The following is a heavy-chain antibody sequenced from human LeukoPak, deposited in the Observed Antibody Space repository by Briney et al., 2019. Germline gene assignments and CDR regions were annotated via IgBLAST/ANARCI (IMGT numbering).Heavy chain of an antibody. D-gene: IGHD4-11*01. CDR2: IYTSGSI. CDR3: ARETGPYYSYYMDV. CDR1: GSSISSYY. J-gene: IGHJ6*03. V-gene: IGHV4-4*07. Sequence: SETLSLTCTVSGSSISSYYWSWIRQPAGKGLELIGRIYTSGSINYNPSLKSRVTISVDKSNNQFSLKLSSVTAADTAVYYCARETGPYYSYYMDVWGKGTTVTVSS.